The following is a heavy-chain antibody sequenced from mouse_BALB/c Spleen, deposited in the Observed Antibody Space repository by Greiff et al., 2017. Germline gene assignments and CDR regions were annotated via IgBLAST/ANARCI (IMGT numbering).Heavy chain of an antibody. CDR3: ARDRRGYAMDY. Sequence: VQLKESGPGLVKPSQSLSLTCSVTGYSITSGYYWNWIRQFPGNKLEWMGYISYDGSNNYNPSLKNRISITRDTSKNQFFLKLNSVTTEDTATYYCARDRRGYAMDYWGQGTSVTVSS. J-gene: IGHJ4*01. CDR1: GYSITSGYY. CDR2: ISYDGSN. V-gene: IGHV3-6*02.